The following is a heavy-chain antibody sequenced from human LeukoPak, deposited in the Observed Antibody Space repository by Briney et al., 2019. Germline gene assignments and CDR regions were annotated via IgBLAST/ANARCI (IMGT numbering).Heavy chain of an antibody. Sequence: SSETLSLTCAVYGGSFSGYYWSWIRQPPGKGLEWIGEINHSGSTNYNPSLKSRVTISVDTSKNQFSLKLSSVTAADTAVYYCARGPLPKGIDYWGQGTLVTVSS. CDR3: ARGPLPKGIDY. CDR2: INHSGST. CDR1: GGSFSGYY. D-gene: IGHD3-10*01. V-gene: IGHV4-34*01. J-gene: IGHJ4*02.